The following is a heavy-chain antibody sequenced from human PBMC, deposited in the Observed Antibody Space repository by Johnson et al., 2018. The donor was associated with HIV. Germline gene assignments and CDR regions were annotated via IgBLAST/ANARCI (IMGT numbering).Heavy chain of an antibody. CDR2: IGTAGDT. D-gene: IGHD3-22*01. CDR3: TRGEGGYFYDSSGYYHRPDDAFEI. Sequence: VQLVESGGGLIQPGGSLRLSCAASGFTVSSNYMSWVRQAPGKGLEWVSVIGTAGDTYYSDSVKGRFTISRENAKNSLYLQMNSLRAEDTAVYFCTRGEGGYFYDSSGYYHRPDDAFEIWGQGTMVTVSS. CDR1: GFTVSSNY. V-gene: IGHV3-13*01. J-gene: IGHJ3*02.